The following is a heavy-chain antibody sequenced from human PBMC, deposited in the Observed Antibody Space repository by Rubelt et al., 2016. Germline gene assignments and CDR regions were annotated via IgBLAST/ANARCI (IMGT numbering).Heavy chain of an antibody. CDR3: ARIAYAGPLA. V-gene: IGHV6-1*01. D-gene: IGHD2-2*01. CDR2: AYYRSKWFF. CDR1: GDSVSSDTAA. Sequence: QVQLQQSGPGLVKPSQTLSLTCAISGDSVSSDTAAWNWIRQPPSRGLEWRGRAYYRSKWFFTYAESVKSRRTINPTTSKNQFSLQLNSVTPEDTAVYYCARIAYAGPLAWGQGTLVTVSS. J-gene: IGHJ4*02.